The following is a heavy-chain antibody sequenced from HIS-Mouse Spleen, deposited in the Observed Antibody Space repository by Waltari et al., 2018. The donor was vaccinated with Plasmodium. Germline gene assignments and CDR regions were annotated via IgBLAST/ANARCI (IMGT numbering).Heavy chain of an antibody. J-gene: IGHJ3*02. CDR3: AREPYDILTGYYDAFDI. Sequence: QVQLQESGPGLVKPSETLSLTCTVSGGSISSYYWSWIRQPPGKGLEWIGYIYYSGSTNYNPSLKSGVTISVDTSKNQFSLKLSSVTAAETAVYYCAREPYDILTGYYDAFDIWGQGTMVTVSS. D-gene: IGHD3-9*01. CDR2: IYYSGST. CDR1: GGSISSYY. V-gene: IGHV4-59*01.